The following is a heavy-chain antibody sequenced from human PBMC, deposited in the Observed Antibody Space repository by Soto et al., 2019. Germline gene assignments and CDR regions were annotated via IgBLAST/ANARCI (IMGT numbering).Heavy chain of an antibody. CDR2: MSHSGGT. CDR3: ARVERGTTTTVVDAFDI. V-gene: IGHV4-34*01. Sequence: QVQLQQWGAGLLKPSETLSLTCAVYGGFVSSGNYYWSWIRQPPGKGLEWIGEMSHSGGTHFNPSLKSRVTRSVDTPKNQFCLKMTSVTAADTALYYCARVERGTTTTVVDAFDIWGPGTMVTVSS. J-gene: IGHJ3*02. D-gene: IGHD4-4*01. CDR1: GGFVSSGNYY.